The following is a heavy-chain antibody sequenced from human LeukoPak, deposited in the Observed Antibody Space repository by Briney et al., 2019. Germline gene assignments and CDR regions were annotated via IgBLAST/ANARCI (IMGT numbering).Heavy chain of an antibody. Sequence: GGSLRLSCAASGFTFSTYGIHWVRQAPGKGLEWVAFIRYDGTNKWYADSVKGRFTISRDNSKNMLYPQMNSLRAEDTAVYHCAKDRDYGDYPSAYYYYMDVWGKGTTVTVSS. J-gene: IGHJ6*03. D-gene: IGHD4-17*01. V-gene: IGHV3-30*02. CDR1: GFTFSTYG. CDR3: AKDRDYGDYPSAYYYYMDV. CDR2: IRYDGTNK.